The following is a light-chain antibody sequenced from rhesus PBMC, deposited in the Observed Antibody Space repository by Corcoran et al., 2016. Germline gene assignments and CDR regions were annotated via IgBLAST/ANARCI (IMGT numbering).Light chain of an antibody. CDR3: LQDYTTPWT. CDR2: AAS. CDR1: QGINKE. V-gene: IGKV1-94*01. J-gene: IGKJ1*01. Sequence: DIQMTQSPSSLSASVGDRVTVTCRASQGINKELSWYQQKPGKAPTHLFYAASSLQTGVSSRFSGSGSRTDFTRTISSLQPEDVATYYCLQDYTTPWTFGQGTKVEIK.